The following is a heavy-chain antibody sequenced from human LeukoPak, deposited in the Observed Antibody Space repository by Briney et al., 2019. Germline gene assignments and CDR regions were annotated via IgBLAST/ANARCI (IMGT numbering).Heavy chain of an antibody. CDR2: ISAYNGNT. Sequence: GASVKVSCKASGYTITSYGISWVRQAPGQGLEWMGWISAYNGNTNYAQKLQGRVTMTTDTSTSTAYMELRSLRSDDTAVYYCARDIVAARSYYYYYGMDVWGQGTTVTVSS. J-gene: IGHJ6*02. V-gene: IGHV1-18*01. CDR3: ARDIVAARSYYYYYGMDV. CDR1: GYTITSYG. D-gene: IGHD6-13*01.